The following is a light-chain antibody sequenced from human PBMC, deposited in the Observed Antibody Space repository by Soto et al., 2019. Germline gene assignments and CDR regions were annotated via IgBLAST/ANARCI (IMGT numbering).Light chain of an antibody. CDR1: QRVRSNH. V-gene: IGKV3-20*01. Sequence: EIVLLQSPDTLPLSPGERVTLSCRASQRVRSNHLAWYQQKPGQAPRPLMFGASIRATGIPDRFSGSGSGTDFTLTISRLEPEDFGVYYCQQYGTSPTTFGQGTRLDI. CDR3: QQYGTSPTT. J-gene: IGKJ5*01. CDR2: GAS.